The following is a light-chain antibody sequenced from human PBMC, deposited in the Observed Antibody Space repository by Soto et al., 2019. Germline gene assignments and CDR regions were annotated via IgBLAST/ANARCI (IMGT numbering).Light chain of an antibody. CDR2: GAS. V-gene: IGKV3-15*01. CDR1: QSVSSN. CDR3: QQYNNWPQT. J-gene: IGKJ1*01. Sequence: VSPGERATLSCRASQSVSSNLAWYQQKPGQAPRLLIYGASTRATGIPARFSGSGSGTGFTLTISSLQSEDFAVYYCQQYNNWPQTFGQGTK.